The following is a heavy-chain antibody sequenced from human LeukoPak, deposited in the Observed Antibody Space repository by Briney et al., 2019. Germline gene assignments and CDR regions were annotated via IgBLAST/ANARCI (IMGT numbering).Heavy chain of an antibody. CDR2: IRYDGSNK. CDR3: AKDAVRGYYGSGSYYAGYMDV. J-gene: IGHJ6*03. CDR1: GFTFSSYG. Sequence: GGSLRLSCAASGFTFSSYGMHWVRQAPGKGLEWVAFIRYDGSNKYYADSVKGRFTISRDNSKNTLYLQMNSLRAEDTAVYYCAKDAVRGYYGSGSYYAGYMDVWGKGTTVTISS. D-gene: IGHD3-10*01. V-gene: IGHV3-30*02.